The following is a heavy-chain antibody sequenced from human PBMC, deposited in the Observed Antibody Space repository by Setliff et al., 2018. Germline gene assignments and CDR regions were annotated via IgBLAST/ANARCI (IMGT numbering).Heavy chain of an antibody. CDR3: ARAVDSSGYFPYWYFDL. V-gene: IGHV4-59*01. D-gene: IGHD3-22*01. CDR1: GASFSDYY. CDR2: KPNRGDT. J-gene: IGHJ2*01. Sequence: PSETLSLTCTVYGASFSDYYWNWIRQSPGKGLEWIGYKPNRGDTNSNPSLRSRLTMSVDTSKSQFSLNLTSVTAAATAVYFCARAVDSSGYFPYWYFDLWGRGALVTVSS.